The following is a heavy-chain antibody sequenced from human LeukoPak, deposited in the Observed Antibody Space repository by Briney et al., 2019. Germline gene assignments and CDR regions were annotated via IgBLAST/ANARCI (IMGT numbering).Heavy chain of an antibody. CDR3: ARHLYSSSWYEDY. V-gene: IGHV4-59*08. CDR2: IYYSGST. J-gene: IGHJ4*02. CDR1: GGSISSYY. Sequence: SETLSLTCTVSGGSISSYYWSWIRQPPGKGLEWIGYIYYSGSTNHNPSLKSRVTISVDTSKNQFSLKLSSVTAADTAVYYCARHLYSSSWYEDYWGQGTLVTVSS. D-gene: IGHD6-13*01.